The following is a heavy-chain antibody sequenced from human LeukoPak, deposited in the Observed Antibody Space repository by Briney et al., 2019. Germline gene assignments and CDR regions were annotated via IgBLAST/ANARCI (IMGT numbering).Heavy chain of an antibody. CDR1: GYTFTGYY. CDR2: INPNSGGT. Sequence: ASVKVSCKASGYTFTGYYINWVRQAPGQGLEWMGWINPNSGGTNYAQKFQGRVTMTRDTSISTAYMELSRLRSDDTAVYYCARGRYSSGWFQLWGQGTLVTVSS. CDR3: ARGRYSSGWFQL. V-gene: IGHV1-2*02. D-gene: IGHD6-19*01. J-gene: IGHJ4*02.